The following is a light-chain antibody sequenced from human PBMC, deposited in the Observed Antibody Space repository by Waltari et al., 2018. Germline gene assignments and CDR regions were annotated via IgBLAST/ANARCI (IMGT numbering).Light chain of an antibody. CDR3: QAWDNSTAV. J-gene: IGLJ2*01. CDR2: QER. V-gene: IGLV3-1*01. CDR1: HLGDKY. Sequence: SYELTQPPSVSVSPGQTASITCSGNHLGDKYACWYHQKPGQSPVLVIYQERKRPSGIPERFSGSNSGNTATLTISGTQAMDEADYYCQAWDNSTAVFGGGTKLTVL.